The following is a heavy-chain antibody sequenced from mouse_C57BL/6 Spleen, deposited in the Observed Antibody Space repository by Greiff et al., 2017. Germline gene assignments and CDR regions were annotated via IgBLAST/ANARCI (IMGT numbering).Heavy chain of an antibody. CDR3: AKSESGSPDY. Sequence: QVQLQQPGAELVMPGASVKLSCKASGYTFTSYWMHWVKQRPGQGFEWIGEIDPSDSYTNYNQKFKGKSTLTLDKSSSTAYMQLSSLTSKDSAVYYCAKSESGSPDYWGQGTTLTVSS. CDR2: IDPSDSYT. CDR1: GYTFTSYW. J-gene: IGHJ2*01. V-gene: IGHV1-69*01.